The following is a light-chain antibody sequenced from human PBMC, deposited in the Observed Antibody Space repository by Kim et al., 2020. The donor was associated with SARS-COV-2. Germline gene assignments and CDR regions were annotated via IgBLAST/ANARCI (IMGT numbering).Light chain of an antibody. CDR2: GKN. Sequence: SSELTQDPAVSVALGQTVRITCQGDSLRSYYASWYQQKPGQAPVLVIYGKNNRPSGIPDRFSGSSSGNTASLTIPGAQAEDEADYYCNSRDSSGNHSWVF. V-gene: IGLV3-19*01. J-gene: IGLJ3*02. CDR1: SLRSYY. CDR3: NSRDSSGNHSWV.